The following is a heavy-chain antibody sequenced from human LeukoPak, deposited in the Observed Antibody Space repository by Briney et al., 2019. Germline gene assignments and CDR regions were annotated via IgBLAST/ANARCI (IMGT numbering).Heavy chain of an antibody. CDR2: ISSSGSTI. Sequence: GGSLRLSCAASGFTFSSYEMNWVRQAPGKGLEWVSYISSSGSTIYYADSVKGRFTISRDNAKNSLYLQMNSLRAEDTAVYYCARDERDDYVWGSYRYTAGWGQGTLVTVSS. V-gene: IGHV3-48*03. CDR1: GFTFSSYE. CDR3: ARDERDDYVWGSYRYTAG. D-gene: IGHD3-16*02. J-gene: IGHJ4*02.